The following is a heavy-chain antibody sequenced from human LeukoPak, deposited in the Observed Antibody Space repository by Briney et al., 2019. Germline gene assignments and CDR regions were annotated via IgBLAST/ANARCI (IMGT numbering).Heavy chain of an antibody. D-gene: IGHD2-2*01. CDR3: ARDNAPAGGGLDY. CDR1: GFTVSSNH. CDR2: IYTGGLT. V-gene: IGHV3-53*01. Sequence: GGSLRLSCAASGFTVSSNHMTWVRQAPGKGLEWVSEIYTGGLTFYADSVTGRFTISRDNSKDTVYLQMNSLGVEDTARYYCARDNAPAGGGLDYWGQGTLVTVSS. J-gene: IGHJ4*02.